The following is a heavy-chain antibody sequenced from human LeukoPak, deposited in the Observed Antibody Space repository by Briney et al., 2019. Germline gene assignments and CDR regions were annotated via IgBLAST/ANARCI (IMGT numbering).Heavy chain of an antibody. CDR2: INHSGST. CDR3: ARVQVGGSGSYDY. Sequence: SETLSLTCAVYGGSFSGYYWSWIRQPPGKGLEWIGEINHSGSTNYNPSLKSRVTISVDTSKNQFSLKLSSVTAADTAVYYCARVQVGGSGSYDYWGQGTLVTVSS. J-gene: IGHJ4*02. D-gene: IGHD3-10*01. V-gene: IGHV4-34*01. CDR1: GGSFSGYY.